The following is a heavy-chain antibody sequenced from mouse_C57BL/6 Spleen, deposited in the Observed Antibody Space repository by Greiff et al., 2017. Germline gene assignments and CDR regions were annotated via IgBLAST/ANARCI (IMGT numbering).Heavy chain of an antibody. D-gene: IGHD1-1*01. CDR3: TTFSTTVVATDY. CDR1: GFNIKDYY. V-gene: IGHV14-1*01. CDR2: IDPEDGDT. J-gene: IGHJ2*01. Sequence: VQLQQSGAELVRPGASVKLSCTASGFNIKDYYMHWVKQRPEQGLEWIGRIDPEDGDTEYDPKFQGKATMTADTSSNTAYLQLSSLTSEDTAVYYCTTFSTTVVATDYWGQGTTLTVSS.